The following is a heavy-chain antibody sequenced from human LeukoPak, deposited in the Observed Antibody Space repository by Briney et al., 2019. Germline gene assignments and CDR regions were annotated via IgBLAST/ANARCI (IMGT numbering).Heavy chain of an antibody. Sequence: GGSLRLSCAASGFTFSSYSMNWVRQAPGKGLEWVSSISSSSSYIYYADSVKGRFTISRDNAKNSLYLQMNSLRAEDTAVYYCARDSSRTYYGSEGDFDYWGQGTLVTVSS. CDR1: GFTFSSYS. CDR2: ISSSSSYI. J-gene: IGHJ4*02. V-gene: IGHV3-21*01. D-gene: IGHD3-10*01. CDR3: ARDSSRTYYGSEGDFDY.